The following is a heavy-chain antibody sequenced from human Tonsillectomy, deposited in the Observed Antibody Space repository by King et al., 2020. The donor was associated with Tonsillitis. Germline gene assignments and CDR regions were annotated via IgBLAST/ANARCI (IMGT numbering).Heavy chain of an antibody. Sequence: QLVQSGAEVEKPGASVKVSCKASGYNFISYGITWVRQAPGQGLEWMGWISGYNGNTNYAQKFQGRFTMTRDTSTSTVYMELRSLRSDDTAVYYCARGRSGTRAAFDIWGQGTMVTVSS. CDR1: GYNFISYG. V-gene: IGHV1-18*01. J-gene: IGHJ3*02. D-gene: IGHD1-1*01. CDR2: ISGYNGNT. CDR3: ARGRSGTRAAFDI.